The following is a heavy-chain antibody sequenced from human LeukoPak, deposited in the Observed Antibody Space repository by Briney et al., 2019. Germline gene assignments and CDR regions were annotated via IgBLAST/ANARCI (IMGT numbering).Heavy chain of an antibody. CDR2: ISYDGSNK. J-gene: IGHJ3*02. CDR3: ARGGWSPRPHDAFDI. CDR1: GFTFSSYA. D-gene: IGHD6-19*01. V-gene: IGHV3-30-3*01. Sequence: GGSLRLSFAASGFTFSSYAMHWVRQAPGKGLEWVAVISYDGSNKYYADSVKGRFTISRDNSKNTLYLQMNSLRAEDTAVYYCARGGWSPRPHDAFDIWGQGTMVTVSS.